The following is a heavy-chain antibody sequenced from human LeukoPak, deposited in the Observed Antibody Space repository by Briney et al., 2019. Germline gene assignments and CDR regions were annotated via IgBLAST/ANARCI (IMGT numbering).Heavy chain of an antibody. V-gene: IGHV3-30*18. CDR3: AKGHTDHAFYYYYYMDV. CDR2: ISYDGSNK. Sequence: GGSLRLSCAASGFTYSSSGMHWVRQAPGKGLEWVAVISYDGSNKYYADSVKGRFTISRDNSKNTLYLQMNSLRAEDTAVYYCAKGHTDHAFYYYYYMDVWGKGTTVTVSS. CDR1: GFTYSSSG. J-gene: IGHJ6*03. D-gene: IGHD1-14*01.